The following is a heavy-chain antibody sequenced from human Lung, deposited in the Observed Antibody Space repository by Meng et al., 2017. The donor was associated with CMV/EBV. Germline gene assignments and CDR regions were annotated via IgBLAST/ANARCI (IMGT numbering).Heavy chain of an antibody. Sequence: CAVSGSSVISGGGYWSWNRQHPGKGLEWIGYISYTGSTYYNPSLKSRVIMSVDTSQNQYSLNLRSVTAADTALYCCARVRASEREDYWGPGTLVTVSS. D-gene: IGHD3-10*01. V-gene: IGHV4-31*11. CDR3: ARVRASEREDY. CDR1: GSSVISGGGY. J-gene: IGHJ4*02. CDR2: ISYTGST.